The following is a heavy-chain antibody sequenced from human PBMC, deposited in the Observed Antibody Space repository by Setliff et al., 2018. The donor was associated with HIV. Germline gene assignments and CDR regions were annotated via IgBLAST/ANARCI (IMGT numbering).Heavy chain of an antibody. D-gene: IGHD3-9*01. CDR2: IYSGGSST. V-gene: IGHV3-23*03. CDR3: AKGPYYDILTGHFLFSYYFDY. J-gene: IGHJ4*02. CDR1: GFTFSSNA. Sequence: PGGSLRLSCAASGFTFSSNAMHWVRQAPGRGLEWVSLIYSGGSSTYYADSVKGRFTMSRDNSKNTLYLQMNSLGAEDTAVYYCAKGPYYDILTGHFLFSYYFDYWGQGTLVTVSS.